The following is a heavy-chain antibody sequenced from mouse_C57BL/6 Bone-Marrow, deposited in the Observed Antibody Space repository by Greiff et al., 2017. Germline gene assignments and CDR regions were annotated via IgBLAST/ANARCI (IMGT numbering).Heavy chain of an antibody. D-gene: IGHD1-1*01. V-gene: IGHV1-19*01. CDR2: INPYNGGT. J-gene: IGHJ4*01. CDR1: GYTFTDYY. CDR3: ASKGAVVARYYAMDY. Sequence: EVQLQQSGPVLVKLGASVKMSCKASGYTFTDYYMNWVKQSHGKSLEWIGVINPYNGGTSYNQKFKGKATLTVDKSSSTAYMELNSLTSEDSAVYDCASKGAVVARYYAMDYWGQGTSVTVSS.